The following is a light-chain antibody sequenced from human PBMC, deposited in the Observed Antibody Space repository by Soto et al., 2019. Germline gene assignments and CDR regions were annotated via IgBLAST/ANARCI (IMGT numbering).Light chain of an antibody. Sequence: EIVLTQSPVTVSLSPGERATLSCRASQSVGRNSLAWYQHKPGQAPRLLIYGPSGRATGIPDRFSGSGSGTDFTLTISRLEPEDFAVYYCQLYGNSLTFGGGTKVEI. CDR3: QLYGNSLT. CDR2: GPS. CDR1: QSVGRNS. V-gene: IGKV3-20*01. J-gene: IGKJ4*01.